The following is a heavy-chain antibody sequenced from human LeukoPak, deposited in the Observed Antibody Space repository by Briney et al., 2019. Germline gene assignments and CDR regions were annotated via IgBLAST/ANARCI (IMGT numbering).Heavy chain of an antibody. Sequence: SETLSLTCTVSGGSISSSSYYWGWIRQPPGKGLEWIGSIYYSGSTYYNPSLKSRVTISVDTSKNRFSLKLSSVTAADTAVYYCARSSGYVSYFDYWGQGTLVTVSS. CDR1: GGSISSSSYY. CDR3: ARSSGYVSYFDY. J-gene: IGHJ4*02. D-gene: IGHD5-12*01. CDR2: IYYSGST. V-gene: IGHV4-39*01.